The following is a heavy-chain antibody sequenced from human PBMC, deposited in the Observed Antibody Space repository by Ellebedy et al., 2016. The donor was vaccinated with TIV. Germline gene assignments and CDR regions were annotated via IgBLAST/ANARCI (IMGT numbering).Heavy chain of an antibody. CDR1: GYTFTAYY. V-gene: IGHV1-2*02. CDR2: INPISCSQ. CDR3: ARVKQILAQGQTYALDV. J-gene: IGHJ6*02. Sequence: AASVKVSCKASGYTFTAYYIHWVRQAPGQGLEWMGWINPISCSQNYAQNFQGRVSADRDTSITTADMELSRLTPDDTALYYCARVKQILAQGQTYALDVWGRGTTVTVTS. D-gene: IGHD3-3*02.